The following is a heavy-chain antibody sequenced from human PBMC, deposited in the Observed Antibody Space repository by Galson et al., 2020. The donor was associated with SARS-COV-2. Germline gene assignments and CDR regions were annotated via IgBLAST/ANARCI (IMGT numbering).Heavy chain of an antibody. J-gene: IGHJ5*02. CDR1: GFSFDDYA. Sequence: GGSLRLSCAASGFSFDDYAMHWVRQAPGKGLEWVSGISRNSGNIGYADSVKGRFTISRDNAENSLYLQMNSLRAEDTALYYCAKDYGSGSYPYNWFDPWCQGTLVTVSS. D-gene: IGHD3-10*01. V-gene: IGHV3-9*01. CDR2: ISRNSGNI. CDR3: AKDYGSGSYPYNWFDP.